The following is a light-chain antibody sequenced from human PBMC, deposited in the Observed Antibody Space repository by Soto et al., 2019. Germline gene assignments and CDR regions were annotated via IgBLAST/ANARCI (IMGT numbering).Light chain of an antibody. CDR3: CSYAGSYTHV. V-gene: IGLV2-11*01. J-gene: IGLJ1*01. CDR2: DVT. CDR1: SSDVGRYNY. Sequence: QSVLTQSRSVSGSPGQSVTISCTGTSSDVGRYNYVSWYQQHPGKAPKLIIYDVTKRPSGVPDRFSGSKSGNTASLTISGLQAEDEADYYCCSYAGSYTHVFGTGTKLTVL.